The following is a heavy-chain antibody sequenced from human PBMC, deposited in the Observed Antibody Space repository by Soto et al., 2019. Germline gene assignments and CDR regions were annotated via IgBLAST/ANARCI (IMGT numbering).Heavy chain of an antibody. CDR3: GRGTTAMGDY. Sequence: SQSLALTCAISGNSVSSNSAALNWIRQSPSRGLEWLGRTYYRSKWYYDYAVSVKSRVTIKPDTSKNQFSLQLNSVIPEDTALYYCGRGTTAMGDYWGQGTLVPFSS. V-gene: IGHV6-1*01. J-gene: IGHJ4*02. D-gene: IGHD5-18*01. CDR2: TYYRSKWYY. CDR1: GNSVSSNSAA.